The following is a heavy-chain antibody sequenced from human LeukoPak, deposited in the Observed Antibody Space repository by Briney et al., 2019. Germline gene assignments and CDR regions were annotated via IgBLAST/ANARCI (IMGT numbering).Heavy chain of an antibody. V-gene: IGHV3-23*01. D-gene: IGHD3-22*01. Sequence: GGSLRLSCAASGFTFSSYAMSWVRQAQGKGLEWVSGISGSGDNTYYADSVKGRFTISRDNSKNTLYVQVNSLGTEDTAAYYCAKGSYYDSSGSFYFDYWGQGTLVTVSS. CDR1: GFTFSSYA. CDR3: AKGSYYDSSGSFYFDY. CDR2: ISGSGDNT. J-gene: IGHJ4*02.